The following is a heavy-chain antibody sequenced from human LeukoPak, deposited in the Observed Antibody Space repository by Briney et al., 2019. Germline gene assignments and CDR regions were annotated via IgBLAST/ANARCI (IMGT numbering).Heavy chain of an antibody. J-gene: IGHJ4*02. CDR1: GGSISSYY. V-gene: IGHV4-59*01. Sequence: PSETLSLTCTVSGGSISSYYWSWIRQPPGKGLEWIGYIYYSGSTNYNPSLKSRVTLSVDTSKNQFSLKLSSVTAADTAVYYCARGAYNYDFWSGYYSWGQGTLVTVS. CDR3: ARGAYNYDFWSGYYS. CDR2: IYYSGST. D-gene: IGHD3-3*01.